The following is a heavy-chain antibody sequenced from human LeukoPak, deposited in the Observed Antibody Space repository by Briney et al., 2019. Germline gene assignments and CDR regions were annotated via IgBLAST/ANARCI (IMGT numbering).Heavy chain of an antibody. V-gene: IGHV3-64D*09. J-gene: IGHJ4*02. Sequence: GGSLRLSCSASGFTFSKYAMHWVRQAPGKGLEYVSAINDNGRSTYYADSVKGRFSISRDNSKNTLYLQMSSPRTEDTAVYYCVKYSSGWYYDYWGQGTLVTVSS. D-gene: IGHD6-19*01. CDR3: VKYSSGWYYDY. CDR1: GFTFSKYA. CDR2: INDNGRST.